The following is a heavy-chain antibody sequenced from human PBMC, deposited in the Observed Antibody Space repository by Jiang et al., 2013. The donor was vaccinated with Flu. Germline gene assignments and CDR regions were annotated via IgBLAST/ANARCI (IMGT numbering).Heavy chain of an antibody. CDR3: ARGGGIAVAGTKDAFDI. J-gene: IGHJ3*02. CDR1: GYTFTGYY. D-gene: IGHD6-19*01. V-gene: IGHV1-2*02. Sequence: GAEVKKPGASVKVSCKASGYTFTGYYMHWVRQAPGQGLEWMGWINPNSGGTNYAQKFQGRVTMTRDTSISTAYMELSRLRSDDTAVYYCARGGGIAVAGTKDAFDIWGQGTMVTVSS. CDR2: INPNSGGT.